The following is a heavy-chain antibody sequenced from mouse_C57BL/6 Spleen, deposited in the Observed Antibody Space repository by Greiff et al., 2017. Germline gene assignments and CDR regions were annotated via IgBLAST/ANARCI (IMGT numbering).Heavy chain of an antibody. J-gene: IGHJ3*01. CDR2: INPNNGGT. CDR3: AIGGYGSPWFAY. D-gene: IGHD1-1*01. Sequence: VRLQQSGPELVKPGASVKMSCKASGYTFTDCNMHWVKQSHGKSLEWIGYINPNNGGTSYNQKFKGKATLTVNKSSSTAYMELRSLTSEDSAVYYCAIGGYGSPWFAYWGQGTLVTVSA. V-gene: IGHV1-22*01. CDR1: GYTFTDCN.